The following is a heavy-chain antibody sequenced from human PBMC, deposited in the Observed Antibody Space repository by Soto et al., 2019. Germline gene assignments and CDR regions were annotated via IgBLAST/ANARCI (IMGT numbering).Heavy chain of an antibody. Sequence: PWETLSLTCLVSGVSVSSYTWSWVRQPANKGLEWIGRVFSSVSATYSPSLKSRVRISMDTPENRISLKLDSVTAADAGVYYCTRDGMTTGDTWGPGTLVTVSS. CDR3: TRDGMTTGDT. CDR1: GVSVSSYT. J-gene: IGHJ4*02. CDR2: VFSSVSA. V-gene: IGHV4-4*07. D-gene: IGHD2-21*02.